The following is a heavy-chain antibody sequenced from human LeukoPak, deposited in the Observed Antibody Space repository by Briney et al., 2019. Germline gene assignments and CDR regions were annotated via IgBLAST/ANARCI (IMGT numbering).Heavy chain of an antibody. Sequence: GGSLRLSCAGSGFTFSSYEMNWVRQAPGKGLEWVSYIRGSGSTISYADSVKGCFTISRDNAKNSLYLQMNSLRAEDTAIYYCARASGDYVRFDSWGRGTLVTVSS. CDR1: GFTFSSYE. CDR3: ARASGDYVRFDS. D-gene: IGHD4-17*01. J-gene: IGHJ5*01. CDR2: IRGSGSTI. V-gene: IGHV3-48*03.